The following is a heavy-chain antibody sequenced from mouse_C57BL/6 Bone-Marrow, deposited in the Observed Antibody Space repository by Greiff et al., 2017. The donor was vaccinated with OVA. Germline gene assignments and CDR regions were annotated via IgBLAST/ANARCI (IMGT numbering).Heavy chain of an antibody. J-gene: IGHJ3*01. D-gene: IGHD1-1*01. CDR3: TTSNYYGSSLFAY. CDR2: IDPENGDT. Sequence: EVQRVESGAELVRPGASVKLSCTASGFNIKDDYMHWVKQRPEQGLEWIGWIDPENGDTEYASKFQGKATITADTSSNTAYLQLSSLTSEDTAVYYCTTSNYYGSSLFAYWGQGTLVTVSA. V-gene: IGHV14-4*01. CDR1: GFNIKDDY.